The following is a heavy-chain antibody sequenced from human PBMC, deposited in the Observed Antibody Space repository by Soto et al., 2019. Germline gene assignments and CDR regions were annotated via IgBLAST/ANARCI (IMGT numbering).Heavy chain of an antibody. D-gene: IGHD3-22*01. CDR2: INAGNGNT. CDR3: ARDQYYDSSGWFDP. J-gene: IGHJ5*02. Sequence: ASGKVSCKAPGYTFTSYAMHWVRQAPGQGLEWMGWINAGNGNTNYSQKFQGRVTITRDTSASTAYMELSSLISEDTAVYYCARDQYYDSSGWFDPWGQGALVTVSS. V-gene: IGHV1-3*01. CDR1: GYTFTSYA.